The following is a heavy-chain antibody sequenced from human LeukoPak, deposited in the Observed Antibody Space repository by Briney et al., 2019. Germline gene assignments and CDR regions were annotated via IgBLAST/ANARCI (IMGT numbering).Heavy chain of an antibody. D-gene: IGHD6-19*01. CDR2: ISGSGGNT. V-gene: IGHV3-23*01. J-gene: IGHJ4*02. CDR3: AKDRRITMAGTVDYFDY. CDR1: GFTFNNYA. Sequence: GGSLRLSCAASGFTFNNYAMSWVRQAPGRGLEWVSSISGSGGNTYYADSVKGRFTISRDNSKNTLYLQMNSLRAADTAVYYCAKDRRITMAGTVDYFDYWGQGTLVTVSS.